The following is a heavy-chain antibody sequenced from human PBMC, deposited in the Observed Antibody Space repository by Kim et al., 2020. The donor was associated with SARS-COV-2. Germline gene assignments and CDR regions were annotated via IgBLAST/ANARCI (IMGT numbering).Heavy chain of an antibody. J-gene: IGHJ5*02. CDR1: GFTFSSYS. Sequence: GGSLRLSCAASGFTFSSYSMNWVRQAPGKGLEWVSSISSSSSYIYYADSVKGRFTISRDNAKNSLYLQMNSLRAEDTAVYYCARSYLSGGSSWYGGFDPWGQGTLVTVSS. V-gene: IGHV3-21*01. CDR2: ISSSSSYI. D-gene: IGHD6-13*01. CDR3: ARSYLSGGSSWYGGFDP.